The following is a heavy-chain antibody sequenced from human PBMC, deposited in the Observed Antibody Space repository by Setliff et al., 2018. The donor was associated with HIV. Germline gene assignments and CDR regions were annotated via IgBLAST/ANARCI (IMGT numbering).Heavy chain of an antibody. D-gene: IGHD2-15*01. J-gene: IGHJ4*02. Sequence: PSETLSLTCDVSGGSFNAYYWSWIRQPPGKGLEWIGESNHSGNTTYNPSLKSRVTISVDTTKNQFSLKLNTVTAADTAVYYCHLEVPLMMGTTPPLWGQGTLVPSPQ. V-gene: IGHV4-34*01. CDR1: GGSFNAYY. CDR2: SNHSGNT. CDR3: HLEVPLMMGTTPPL.